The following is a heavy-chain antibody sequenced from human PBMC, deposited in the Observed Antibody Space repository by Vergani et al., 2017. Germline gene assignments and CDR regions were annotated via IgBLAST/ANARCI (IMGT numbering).Heavy chain of an antibody. J-gene: IGHJ5*02. CDR3: ARGTPWTDYGGYNWFDP. V-gene: IGHV1-69*01. CDR2: VIPIFGTA. Sequence: QVQLVQSGAEVKKPGSSVKVSCKASGGTFSSYAISWVRQAPGQGLEWMGGVIPIFGTATYAQKFQGRVTITADESTSTAYMELSSLRSEDTAVYYCARGTPWTDYGGYNWFDPWGQGTLVTVSS. D-gene: IGHD4-17*01. CDR1: GGTFSSYA.